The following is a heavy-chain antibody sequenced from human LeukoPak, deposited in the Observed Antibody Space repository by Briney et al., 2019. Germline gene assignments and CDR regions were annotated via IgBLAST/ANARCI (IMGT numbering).Heavy chain of an antibody. V-gene: IGHV4-38-2*02. Sequence: SETLSLTCTVSGHSITSNFYWGWIRQPPGEGLEYIGSIYHSGNTQYNPSLKSRVTISIDTSNNQFSLNLRSVTAADTAVYYCGRVPPRRDYCYSVDCYWSWFDPWGQGTLVTVSS. CDR3: GRVPPRRDYCYSVDCYWSWFDP. CDR2: IYHSGNT. D-gene: IGHD2/OR15-2a*01. J-gene: IGHJ5*02. CDR1: GHSITSNFY.